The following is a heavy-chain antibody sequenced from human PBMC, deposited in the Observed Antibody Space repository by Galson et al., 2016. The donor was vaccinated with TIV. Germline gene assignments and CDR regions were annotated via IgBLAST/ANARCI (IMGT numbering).Heavy chain of an antibody. CDR2: MNPNSGNA. CDR1: GYTFNNYD. V-gene: IGHV1-8*01. D-gene: IGHD2-15*01. J-gene: IGHJ4*02. Sequence: SVKVSCKASGYTFNNYDISWVRQATGQGLEWMGWMNPNSGNAGYAQKFQGRVTMTSNTSVNTAYMEVRSLRFEDTAVYYCERARRGYCSGGSCLPGYWGQGTLVTVSS. CDR3: ERARRGYCSGGSCLPGY.